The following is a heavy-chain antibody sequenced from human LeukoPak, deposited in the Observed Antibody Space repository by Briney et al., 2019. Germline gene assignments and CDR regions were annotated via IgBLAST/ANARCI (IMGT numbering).Heavy chain of an antibody. CDR3: TRPFYCSSTSCYEDY. CDR1: GFTFSGSA. D-gene: IGHD2-2*01. Sequence: GGSLKLSCAASGFTFSGSAMHWGRQASGRGLEWVGRIRSKANSYATAYAASVKGRFTISRDDSKNTAYLQMNSLKTEDTAVYYCTRPFYCSSTSCYEDYWGQGTLVTVSS. V-gene: IGHV3-73*01. J-gene: IGHJ4*02. CDR2: IRSKANSYAT.